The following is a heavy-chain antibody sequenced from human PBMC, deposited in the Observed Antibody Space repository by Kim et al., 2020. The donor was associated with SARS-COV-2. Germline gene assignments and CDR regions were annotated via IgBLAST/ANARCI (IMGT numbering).Heavy chain of an antibody. CDR3: TRGPWNSSGYYDPVLDH. Sequence: GGSLRLSCAASGFTVSSSYMSWVRQAPGKGLEWVSVIYSGGITFYADSVKGRFTISRDNSKNTVYLQMNSLRAEDTAVYYCTRGPWNSSGYYDPVLDHWGQGTLVTVSS. J-gene: IGHJ4*02. D-gene: IGHD3-22*01. V-gene: IGHV3-53*01. CDR2: IYSGGIT. CDR1: GFTVSSSY.